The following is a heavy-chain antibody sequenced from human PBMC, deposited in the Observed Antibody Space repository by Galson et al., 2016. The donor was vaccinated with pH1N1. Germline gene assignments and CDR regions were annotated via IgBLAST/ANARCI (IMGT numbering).Heavy chain of an antibody. CDR3: ARHRVSQQTFFDL. Sequence: SETLSLTCTVSGGSLRSQFWSWVRQPPGKELEWIGFVYYSGAVIYNPSLESRVTIEVDASKDQFSLKLRSVTASDSARYFCARHRVSQQTFFDLWGPGALVTVPS. V-gene: IGHV4-59*08. CDR1: GGSLRSQF. CDR2: VYYSGAV. D-gene: IGHD5/OR15-5a*01. J-gene: IGHJ4*02.